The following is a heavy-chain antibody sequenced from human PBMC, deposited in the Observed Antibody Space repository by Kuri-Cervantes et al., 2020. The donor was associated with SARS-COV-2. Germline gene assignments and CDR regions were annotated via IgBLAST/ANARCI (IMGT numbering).Heavy chain of an antibody. J-gene: IGHJ6*02. V-gene: IGHV3-30-3*01. CDR1: GFTFSSYA. CDR2: ISYDGSNK. D-gene: IGHD2-15*01. CDR3: ARAFVVVVAAWRTGMDV. Sequence: GESLKISCAASGFTFSSYAMHWVRQAPGKGLEWVAVISYDGSNKYYADSVKGRFTISRYNSKNTLYLQMNSLRAEDTAVYYCARAFVVVVAAWRTGMDVWGQGTTVTVSS.